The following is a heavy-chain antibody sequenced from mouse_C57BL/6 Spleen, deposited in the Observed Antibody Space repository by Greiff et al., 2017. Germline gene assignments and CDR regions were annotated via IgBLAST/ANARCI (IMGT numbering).Heavy chain of an antibody. CDR1: GYTFTSYW. CDR3: AREAVAKDFDY. J-gene: IGHJ2*01. V-gene: IGHV1-55*01. Sequence: QVHVKQPGAELVKPGASVKMSCKASGYTFTSYWITWVKQRPGQGLEWIGDIYPGSGSTNYNEKFKSKATLTVDTSSSTAYMQLSSLTSEDSAVYYCAREAVAKDFDYWGQGTTLTVSS. D-gene: IGHD1-1*01. CDR2: IYPGSGST.